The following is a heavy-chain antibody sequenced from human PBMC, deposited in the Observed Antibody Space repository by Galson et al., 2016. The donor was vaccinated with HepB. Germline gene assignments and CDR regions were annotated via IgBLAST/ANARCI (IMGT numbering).Heavy chain of an antibody. CDR1: GFTLSSYW. CDR2: IKQDGSEE. J-gene: IGHJ4*02. D-gene: IGHD3-10*01. Sequence: SLRLSCAASGFTLSSYWMSWVRQAPGKGLEWVAYIKQDGSEEYYVDSVKGRFTISRDNAKNSLYLQMNSLRAEDTAVYYCARRRGSGSHDYWGQGTLVTVSS. CDR3: ARRRGSGSHDY. V-gene: IGHV3-7*05.